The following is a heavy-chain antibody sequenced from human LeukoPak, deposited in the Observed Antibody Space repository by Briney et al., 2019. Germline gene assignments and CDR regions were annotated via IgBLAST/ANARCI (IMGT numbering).Heavy chain of an antibody. V-gene: IGHV1-18*01. CDR2: ISAYNGNT. CDR1: GCTFISYG. J-gene: IGHJ4*02. D-gene: IGHD2-8*01. Sequence: ASVKVSCKASGCTFISYGISWVRQAPGQGIEWMGWISAYNGNTNDAQKLQGRVTMTTDTSTSTAYMELRSLRSDETAVYYCARDLKNCTDGVCPYYFDYWGQGTLVTVSS. CDR3: ARDLKNCTDGVCPYYFDY.